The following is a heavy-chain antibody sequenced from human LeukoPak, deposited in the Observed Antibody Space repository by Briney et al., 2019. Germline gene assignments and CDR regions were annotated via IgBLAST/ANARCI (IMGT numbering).Heavy chain of an antibody. J-gene: IGHJ5*02. CDR2: IYYSGST. Sequence: PSETLSLTCTVSGGSISSSSYYWGWIRQPPGKGLEWIGSIYYSGSTYYNPSLKSRVTISVDTSKNQFSLKLSSVTAADTAVYYCARPRYCSSTSCYPQGGWFYPWGQGTLVTVSS. V-gene: IGHV4-39*01. D-gene: IGHD2-2*01. CDR3: ARPRYCSSTSCYPQGGWFYP. CDR1: GGSISSSSYY.